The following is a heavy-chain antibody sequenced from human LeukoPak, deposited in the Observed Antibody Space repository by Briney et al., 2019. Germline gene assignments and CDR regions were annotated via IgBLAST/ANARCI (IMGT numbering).Heavy chain of an antibody. CDR2: INPNSGGT. CDR1: GYTFTGYY. CDR3: ATPVAGYSGYDFDY. V-gene: IGHV1-2*02. J-gene: IGHJ4*02. Sequence: ASVKVSCKASGYTFTGYYMHWVRQAPGQGLEWMGWINPNSGGTNYAQKFQGRVTMTRDTSISTAYMELSGLRSDDTAVYYCATPVAGYSGYDFDYWGQGTLVTVSS. D-gene: IGHD5-12*01.